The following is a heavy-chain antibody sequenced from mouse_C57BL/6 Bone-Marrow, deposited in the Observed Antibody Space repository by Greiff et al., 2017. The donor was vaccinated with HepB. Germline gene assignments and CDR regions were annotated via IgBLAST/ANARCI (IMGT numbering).Heavy chain of an antibody. J-gene: IGHJ1*03. V-gene: IGHV1-82*01. Sequence: VLLQQSGPELVKPGASVKLSCKASGYAFSSSWMNWVKQRPGKGLEWIGRIYPGDGDTNYNGKFKVKATLTADKSSSTAYIQLSSLTSENSAVYFCARSYYGSYGYFDVGGKGTTVTVSS. CDR2: IYPGDGDT. D-gene: IGHD1-1*01. CDR3: ARSYYGSYGYFDV. CDR1: GYAFSSSW.